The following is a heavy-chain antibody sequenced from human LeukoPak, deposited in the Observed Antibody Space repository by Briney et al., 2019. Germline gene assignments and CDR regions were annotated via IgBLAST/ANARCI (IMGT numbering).Heavy chain of an antibody. CDR1: GFTFSRYA. D-gene: IGHD4-17*01. V-gene: IGHV3-9*01. J-gene: IGHJ4*02. Sequence: GGSLRLSCAASGFTFSRYAMSWVRQAPGKGLEWVSGISWNSGSIGYADSVKGRFTISRDNAKNSLYLQMNSLRAEDTALYYCAKATVTTSSPDHYFDYWGQGTLVTVSS. CDR3: AKATVTTSSPDHYFDY. CDR2: ISWNSGSI.